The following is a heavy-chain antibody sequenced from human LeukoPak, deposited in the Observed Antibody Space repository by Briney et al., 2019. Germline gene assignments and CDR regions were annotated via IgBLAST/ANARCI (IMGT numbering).Heavy chain of an antibody. V-gene: IGHV4-59*08. Sequence: PSETLSLTCTVSGGSISSYYWSWIRQPPGKGLEWIAYISDIGGINYNPSLKSRVTISFDTSKNQFSLKLSSVTAADTAVYYCAGHHPRNTVDFWGQGTLVTVSS. D-gene: IGHD2/OR15-2a*01. J-gene: IGHJ4*02. CDR3: AGHHPRNTVDF. CDR2: ISDIGGI. CDR1: GGSISSYY.